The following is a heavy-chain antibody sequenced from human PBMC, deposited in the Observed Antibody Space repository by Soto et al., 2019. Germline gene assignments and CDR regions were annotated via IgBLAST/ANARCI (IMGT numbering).Heavy chain of an antibody. CDR2: IKNKNEGGTI. CDR3: TGLWFGEIYNY. D-gene: IGHD3-10*01. CDR1: GFSFKNAW. Sequence: EVELVESGGGLVKPGGSLTLSCAASGFSFKNAWMNWVRQAPGKGLEWVGRIKNKNEGGTIDYAAFVKGRFTISRDASENTLYLHMNDLKTEDSAVYFCTGLWFGEIYNYWGQGSLVTVSS. V-gene: IGHV3-15*07. J-gene: IGHJ4*01.